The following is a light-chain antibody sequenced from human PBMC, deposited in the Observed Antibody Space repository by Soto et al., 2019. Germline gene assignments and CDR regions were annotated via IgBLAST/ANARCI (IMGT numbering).Light chain of an antibody. Sequence: DIQMTQSPSTLSASVGDRVTITCRAGQSISSWLAWYQQKPGKAPKLLIYDASSLESGVPSRFSGSGSGTEFTLTISSLQPDDFATYYCQQYNSYHTFGQGTKLEIK. J-gene: IGKJ2*01. CDR2: DAS. V-gene: IGKV1-5*01. CDR3: QQYNSYHT. CDR1: QSISSW.